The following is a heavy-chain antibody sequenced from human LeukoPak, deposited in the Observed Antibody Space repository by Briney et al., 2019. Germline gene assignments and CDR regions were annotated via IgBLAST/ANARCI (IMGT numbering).Heavy chain of an antibody. CDR2: ISGSGGST. CDR3: AKDLGIGGPNNWFDP. J-gene: IGHJ5*02. CDR1: GFTFSSTA. D-gene: IGHD3-10*01. V-gene: IGHV3-23*01. Sequence: GGSLRLSCAASGFTFSSTAMRWVRPAPGKGLEWVSAISGSGGSTYYADTVKGRFTISRDNSKNTLDLQMNSLRAEDTAVYYCAKDLGIGGPNNWFDPWGQGTLVTVSS.